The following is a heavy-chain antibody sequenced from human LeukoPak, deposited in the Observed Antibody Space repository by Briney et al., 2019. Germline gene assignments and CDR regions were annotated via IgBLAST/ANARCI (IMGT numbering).Heavy chain of an antibody. J-gene: IGHJ6*03. Sequence: ASVKVSCKASGYTFTGYYMHWERQAPGQGLEWMGWINPNSGGTNYAQKFQGRVTMTRDTSISTAYMELSRLRSDDTAVYYCARDIVNHYYYYMDVWGKGTTVTVSS. CDR2: INPNSGGT. CDR1: GYTFTGYY. CDR3: ARDIVNHYYYYMDV. V-gene: IGHV1-2*02. D-gene: IGHD1-26*01.